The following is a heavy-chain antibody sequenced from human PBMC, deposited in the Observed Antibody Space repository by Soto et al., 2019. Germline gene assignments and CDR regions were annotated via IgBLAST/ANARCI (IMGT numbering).Heavy chain of an antibody. D-gene: IGHD3-22*01. Sequence: GGSLRLSCAASGFTFSSYAMHWVRQAPGKGLEWVAVISYDGSNKYYADSVKGRFTISRDNSKNTLYLQMNSLRAEDTAVYYCARDHPYYDSSGFDYWGQGTLVTVSS. CDR1: GFTFSSYA. CDR3: ARDHPYYDSSGFDY. J-gene: IGHJ4*02. CDR2: ISYDGSNK. V-gene: IGHV3-30-3*01.